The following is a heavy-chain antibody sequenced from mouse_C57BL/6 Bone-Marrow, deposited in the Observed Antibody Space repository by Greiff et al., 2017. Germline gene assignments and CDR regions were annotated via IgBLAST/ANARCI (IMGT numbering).Heavy chain of an antibody. D-gene: IGHD1-1*01. Sequence: QVQLQQPGAELVKPGASVKLSCKASGYTFTSYWMHWVKQRPGQGLEWIGMIHPNSGSTNYNEKFKSKATLTVDKSSSTAYMQLSSLTSEDSAVYYCARKVYYYGRRAWFAYWGQGTLVSVSA. CDR1: GYTFTSYW. CDR2: IHPNSGST. J-gene: IGHJ3*01. CDR3: ARKVYYYGRRAWFAY. V-gene: IGHV1-64*01.